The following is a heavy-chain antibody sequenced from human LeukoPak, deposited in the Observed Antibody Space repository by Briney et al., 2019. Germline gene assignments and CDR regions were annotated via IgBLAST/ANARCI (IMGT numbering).Heavy chain of an antibody. D-gene: IGHD4-11*01. Sequence: SETLSLTCTVSGGSISSSSYYWGWIRQPPGKGLEWIGSIYYSGSTYYNPSLKSRVTISVDTSKNQFSLKLSSVTAADTAVYYCARGIYSNYVIYHSYYFDYWGQGTLVTVSS. CDR2: IYYSGST. CDR1: GGSISSSSYY. V-gene: IGHV4-39*07. CDR3: ARGIYSNYVIYHSYYFDY. J-gene: IGHJ4*02.